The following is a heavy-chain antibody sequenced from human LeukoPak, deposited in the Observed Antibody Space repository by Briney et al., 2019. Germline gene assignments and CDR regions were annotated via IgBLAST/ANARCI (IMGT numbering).Heavy chain of an antibody. CDR3: AKLLRYCSGGSCFFDP. V-gene: IGHV3-23*01. CDR1: GFNFHVFG. D-gene: IGHD2-15*01. CDR2: ISQGGGT. Sequence: GGSLRLSCVASGFNFHVFGMSWVRQTPGKGLEWVSAISQGGGTYYADSVKGRFTISRDNSKNTLYLQMNSLRAEDTAIYYCAKLLRYCSGGSCFFDPWGQGTLVTVSS. J-gene: IGHJ5*02.